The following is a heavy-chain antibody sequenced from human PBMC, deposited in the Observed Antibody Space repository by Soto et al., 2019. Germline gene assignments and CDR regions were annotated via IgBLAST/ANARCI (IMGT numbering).Heavy chain of an antibody. Sequence: QITLNESGPTVVRPTETLTLTCRFSGFSLTTSGVGVGWVRQSPGKAPEWLALIYWDDDKRYSESLKSRLTITEDTSQNQVVLTVANLDPTDTATYYCAHRVLRTVFGLVTTTAIYFDFWGQGTPVAVSS. J-gene: IGHJ4*02. V-gene: IGHV2-5*02. D-gene: IGHD3-3*01. CDR1: GFSLTTSGVG. CDR3: AHRVLRTVFGLVTTTAIYFDF. CDR2: IYWDDDK.